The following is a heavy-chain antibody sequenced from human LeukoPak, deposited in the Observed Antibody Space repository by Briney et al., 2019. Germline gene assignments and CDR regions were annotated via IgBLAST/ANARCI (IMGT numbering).Heavy chain of an antibody. CDR1: GYTFTDYY. Sequence: SVKVSCKASGYTFTDYYMHWMRQAPGQGLEWVGGLIPMFASATVDYAQKFRGRVTITADESTSTAYLELSSLRSEDTAVYYCARDWDSLFVVVPAANAGYWGQGTLVTVSS. D-gene: IGHD2-2*01. CDR2: LIPMFASATV. V-gene: IGHV1-69*13. J-gene: IGHJ4*02. CDR3: ARDWDSLFVVVPAANAGY.